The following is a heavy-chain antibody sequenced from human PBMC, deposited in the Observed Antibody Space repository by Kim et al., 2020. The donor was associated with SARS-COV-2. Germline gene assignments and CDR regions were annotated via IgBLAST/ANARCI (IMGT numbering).Heavy chain of an antibody. J-gene: IGHJ3*02. V-gene: IGHV4-59*13. Sequence: SETLSLTCTVSGGSISSYYWSWIRQPPGKGLEWIGYIYYSGSTNYNPSLKSRVTISVDTSKNQFSLKLSSVTAADTAVYYCARKYSGWYSSDAFDIWGQGTMVTVSS. CDR3: ARKYSGWYSSDAFDI. D-gene: IGHD6-19*01. CDR2: IYYSGST. CDR1: GGSISSYY.